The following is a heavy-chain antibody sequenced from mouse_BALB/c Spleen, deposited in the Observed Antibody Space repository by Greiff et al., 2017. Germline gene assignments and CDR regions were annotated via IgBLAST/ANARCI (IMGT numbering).Heavy chain of an antibody. Sequence: EVKVVESGGGLVKPGGSLKLSCAASGFTFSSYAMPWVRQSPEKGLEWVAAISSGGSYTYYPDTVTGLFTISRVIAKNTLYLEMSSLRSEDTATNYCAKDAPFAYWGQGTLVTVSA. CDR2: ISSGGSYT. J-gene: IGHJ3*01. CDR3: AKDAPFAY. V-gene: IGHV5-9-4*01. CDR1: GFTFSSYA.